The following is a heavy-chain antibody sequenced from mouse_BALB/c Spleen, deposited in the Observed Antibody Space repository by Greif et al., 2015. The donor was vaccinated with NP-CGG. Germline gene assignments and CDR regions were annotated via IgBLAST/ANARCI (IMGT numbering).Heavy chain of an antibody. J-gene: IGHJ2*01. CDR3: ARRHYYFDY. CDR2: INPSTGYT. Sequence: QVQLKESGAELAKPGASVKMSCKASGYTFTSYWMHWVKQRPGQGLEWIGYINPSTGYTEYNQKFEDKATLTADKSSSTAYMQLSSLTSEDSAVYYCARRHYYFDYWGQGTTLTVSS. CDR1: GYTFTSYW. V-gene: IGHV1-7*01. D-gene: IGHD3-1*01.